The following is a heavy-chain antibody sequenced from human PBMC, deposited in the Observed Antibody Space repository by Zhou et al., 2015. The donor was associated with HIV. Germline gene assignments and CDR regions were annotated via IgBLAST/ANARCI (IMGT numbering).Heavy chain of an antibody. D-gene: IGHD2-8*02. CDR2: IIPMSGTA. J-gene: IGHJ3*01. V-gene: IGHV1-69*06. CDR1: GGTFSDNA. Sequence: QLQLVQSGAEVKKPGSSVKVSCKASGGTFSDNAIAWVRQAPGQGLEWMGGIIPMSGTAHYSQTFLGRVTLTADKYTDTAYMELNTLRPDDTAVYFCARTGGNYDFAFDVWGQGTRVIVSS. CDR3: ARTGGNYDFAFDV.